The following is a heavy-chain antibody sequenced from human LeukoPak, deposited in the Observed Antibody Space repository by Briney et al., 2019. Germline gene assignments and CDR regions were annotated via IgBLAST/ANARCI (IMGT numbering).Heavy chain of an antibody. CDR2: IYTSGST. V-gene: IGHV4-4*07. D-gene: IGHD3-3*01. Sequence: SETLSLTCTVSGGSINSYYWSWIRQPAGKGLEWIGRIYTSGSTNYNPSLKSRVTISVDTSKNQFSLKLSSVTAADTAVYYCAREGGEGSGYSWYYYYYMDVWGKGTTVTVSS. CDR1: GGSINSYY. J-gene: IGHJ6*03. CDR3: AREGGEGSGYSWYYYYYMDV.